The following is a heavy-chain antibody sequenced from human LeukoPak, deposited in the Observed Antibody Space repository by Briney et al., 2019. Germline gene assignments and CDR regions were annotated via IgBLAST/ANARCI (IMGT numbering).Heavy chain of an antibody. CDR2: INHSGST. CDR1: GGSISGYY. V-gene: IGHV4-34*01. Sequence: SETLSLTCAVYGGSISGYYWSWIRQPPGKGLEWSGEINHSGSTNYNPSLKSRVTISVDTSKNQFSLKLSSVTAADTAVYYCARGTRRRLLIPRHWFDPWGQGTLVTVSS. D-gene: IGHD2-15*01. CDR3: ARGTRRRLLIPRHWFDP. J-gene: IGHJ5*02.